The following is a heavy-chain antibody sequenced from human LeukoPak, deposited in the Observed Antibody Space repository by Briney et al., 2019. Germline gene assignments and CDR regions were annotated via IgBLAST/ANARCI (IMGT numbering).Heavy chain of an antibody. CDR2: INWNGGST. Sequence: GGSLRLSCAASGFTFDDYGMSWVHQAPGKGLKWVSGINWNGGSTGYADSVKGRFTISRDNAKSSLYLQMNSLRAEDTALYYCARGCNYSDSSGYGPNYYYYYMDVWGKGTTVTVSS. D-gene: IGHD3-22*01. CDR3: ARGCNYSDSSGYGPNYYYYYMDV. J-gene: IGHJ6*03. V-gene: IGHV3-20*04. CDR1: GFTFDDYG.